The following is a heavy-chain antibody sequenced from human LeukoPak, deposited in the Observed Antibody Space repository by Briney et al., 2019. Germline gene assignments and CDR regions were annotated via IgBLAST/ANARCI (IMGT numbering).Heavy chain of an antibody. J-gene: IGHJ3*02. Sequence: PSETLSLTCTVSGGSISSSYWSWIRQPPGKGLEWIGYIYYSGNTNYNPSLKSRVTISVDTSKNQFSLKPSSVTAADTAVYYCARDKVLVGATTGAFDIWGQGTMVTVSS. CDR2: IYYSGNT. CDR1: GGSISSSY. D-gene: IGHD1-26*01. V-gene: IGHV4-59*01. CDR3: ARDKVLVGATTGAFDI.